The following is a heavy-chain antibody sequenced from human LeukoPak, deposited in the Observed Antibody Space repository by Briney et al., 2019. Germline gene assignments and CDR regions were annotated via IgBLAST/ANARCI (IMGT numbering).Heavy chain of an antibody. CDR1: GYTLTELS. Sequence: GASVKVSCKVPGYTLTELSMHWVRQAPGKGLEWMGGFDPEDGETIYAQKFRGRVTMTEDTSTDTAYMELSSLRSEDTAVYYCATAHARTGYCSGGSCYPFDYWGQGTLVTVSS. CDR3: ATAHARTGYCSGGSCYPFDY. D-gene: IGHD2-15*01. V-gene: IGHV1-24*01. CDR2: FDPEDGET. J-gene: IGHJ4*02.